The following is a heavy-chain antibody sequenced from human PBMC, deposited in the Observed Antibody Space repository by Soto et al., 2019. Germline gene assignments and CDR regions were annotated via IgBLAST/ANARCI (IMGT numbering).Heavy chain of an antibody. CDR3: ARDRLDPYNSGINWFDP. J-gene: IGHJ5*02. Sequence: PGGSLRLSCAASGFTFSTYPMHWVRQAPGKGLEWVAVISDDSTNKYYADSVKGRFTISRDNSKNTLYLEIVSLRAEDTAVYYCARDRLDPYNSGINWFDPWGQGTLVTVSS. V-gene: IGHV3-30*04. CDR1: GFTFSTYP. CDR2: ISDDSTNK. D-gene: IGHD6-19*01.